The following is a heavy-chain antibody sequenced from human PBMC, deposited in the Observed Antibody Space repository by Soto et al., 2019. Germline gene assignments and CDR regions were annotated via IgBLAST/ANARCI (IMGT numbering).Heavy chain of an antibody. CDR1: GFSFSSYS. Sequence: GCLRLNCAACGFSFSSYSMNWVRQAPGKGLEWVSSISSSSSYIYYADSVKGRFTISRDNAKNSLYLQMNSLRAEDTAVYYCARVGDGERSGYYYGMDVWGQRTTVTVSS. CDR3: ARVGDGERSGYYYGMDV. D-gene: IGHD3-16*01. CDR2: ISSSSSYI. J-gene: IGHJ6*02. V-gene: IGHV3-21*01.